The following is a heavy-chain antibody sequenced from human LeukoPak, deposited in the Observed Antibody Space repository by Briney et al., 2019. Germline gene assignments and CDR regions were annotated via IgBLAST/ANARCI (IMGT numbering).Heavy chain of an antibody. CDR2: ISAYNGNT. V-gene: IGHV1-18*01. J-gene: IGHJ5*02. CDR3: ARDQRAGGWFDP. CDR1: SYTFTSYG. D-gene: IGHD3-16*01. Sequence: ASVKVSCKASSYTFTSYGISWVRQAPGQGLEWMGWISAYNGNTNYAQKLQGRVTITTDTSTSTAYMELRSLRSDDTAVYYCARDQRAGGWFDPWGQGTLVTVSS.